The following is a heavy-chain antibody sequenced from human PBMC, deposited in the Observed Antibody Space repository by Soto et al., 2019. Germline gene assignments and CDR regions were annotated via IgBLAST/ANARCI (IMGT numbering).Heavy chain of an antibody. Sequence: PGGSLRLSCAASGFTLSDYRMDWVRLAPGKGPEWVARSRGRASGYTIEYAASVEDRFTISRDDSKNSLYLQMNSLKIEDTAVYYCSRDIGRHSFDYWGQGTPVTVSS. V-gene: IGHV3-72*01. D-gene: IGHD1-26*01. CDR2: SRGRASGYTI. CDR1: GFTLSDYR. J-gene: IGHJ4*02. CDR3: SRDIGRHSFDY.